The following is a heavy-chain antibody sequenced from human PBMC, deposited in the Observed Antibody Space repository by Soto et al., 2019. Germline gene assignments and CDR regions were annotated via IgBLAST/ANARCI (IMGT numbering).Heavy chain of an antibody. CDR1: GGSISSGDYY. J-gene: IGHJ6*02. CDR2: IYYSGST. Sequence: PSETLSLTCTVSGGSISSGDYYWSWIRQPPGKGLEWIGYIYYSGSTYYNPSLKSRVTISVDTSKNQFSLKLSSVTAADTAVYYCARAKVVAAAGTGEYGMDVWGQGTTVTVS. CDR3: ARAKVVAAAGTGEYGMDV. V-gene: IGHV4-30-4*01. D-gene: IGHD6-13*01.